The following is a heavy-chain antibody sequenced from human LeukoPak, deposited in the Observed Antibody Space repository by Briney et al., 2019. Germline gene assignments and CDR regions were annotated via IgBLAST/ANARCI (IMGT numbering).Heavy chain of an antibody. D-gene: IGHD5-24*01. CDR2: IIPILGIA. CDR3: AGRDQDGYRQPGAGGDY. V-gene: IGHV1-69*02. Sequence: SVKVSCKASGGTFSSYTISWVRQAPGQGLEWMGRIIPILGIANYAQKFQGRVTITADKSTSTAYMELSSLRSEDTAVYYCAGRDQDGYRQPGAGGDYWGQGTLVTVSS. CDR1: GGTFSSYT. J-gene: IGHJ4*02.